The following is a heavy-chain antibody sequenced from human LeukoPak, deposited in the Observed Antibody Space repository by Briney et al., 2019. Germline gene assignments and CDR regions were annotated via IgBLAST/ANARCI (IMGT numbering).Heavy chain of an antibody. CDR2: INPSGGST. Sequence: GASVKVSCKASGYTFSSYYIHWLRQAPGQGLEWLGIINPSGGSTRSTQKFQGRVTMTRDTSTSTVYMELSSLRSEDTVVYYCARSRPHDYGDYAGGDYWGQGTLVTVSS. J-gene: IGHJ4*02. V-gene: IGHV1-46*01. CDR1: GYTFSSYY. D-gene: IGHD4-17*01. CDR3: ARSRPHDYGDYAGGDY.